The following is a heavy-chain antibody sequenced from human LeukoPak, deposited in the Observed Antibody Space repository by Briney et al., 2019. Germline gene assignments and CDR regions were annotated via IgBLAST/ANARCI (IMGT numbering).Heavy chain of an antibody. V-gene: IGHV1-18*01. CDR1: GYTFSSYG. Sequence: GASVKVSCKASGYTFSSYGISWVRQAPGQGPEWMGWISAYNGNTHYAQKLQGRVTMTTDTSTSTAYMELSSLRSEDTAVYYCARQCITMIVVAPNNAFDIWGQGTMVTVSS. J-gene: IGHJ3*02. D-gene: IGHD3-22*01. CDR2: ISAYNGNT. CDR3: ARQCITMIVVAPNNAFDI.